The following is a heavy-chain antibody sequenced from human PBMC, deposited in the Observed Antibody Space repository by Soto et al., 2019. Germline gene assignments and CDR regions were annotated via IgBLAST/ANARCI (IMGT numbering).Heavy chain of an antibody. D-gene: IGHD6-19*01. Sequence: VQLVESGGGLVKPGESLRVSCAASGFTFSYYSLHWVRQAPGKGLEWVSSISGSSTYIYYADRVKGRFTISRDNAKNSRYLRMDSLRAEDTAVYYCARGDGTGLYNSGWSPRYWGQGTLVTVSS. V-gene: IGHV3-21*04. CDR3: ARGDGTGLYNSGWSPRY. CDR1: GFTFSYYS. CDR2: ISGSSTYI. J-gene: IGHJ4*02.